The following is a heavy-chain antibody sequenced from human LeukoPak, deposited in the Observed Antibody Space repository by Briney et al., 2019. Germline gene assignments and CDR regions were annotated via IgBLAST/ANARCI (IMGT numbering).Heavy chain of an antibody. CDR2: ISAYNGNT. J-gene: IGHJ5*02. V-gene: IGHV1-18*01. D-gene: IGHD2-15*01. Sequence: ASVKVSCKASGYTFTSYGISWVRQAPGQGLEWMGWISAYNGNTNYAQKLQGRVTMTTDTSTSTAYMELRSLRSDDTAVYYCARAHEGIGYCSGGSCGSNWFDPWGQGTLVTVSP. CDR1: GYTFTSYG. CDR3: ARAHEGIGYCSGGSCGSNWFDP.